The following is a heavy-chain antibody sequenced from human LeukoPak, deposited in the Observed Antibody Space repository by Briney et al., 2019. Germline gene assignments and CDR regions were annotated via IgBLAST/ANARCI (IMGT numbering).Heavy chain of an antibody. J-gene: IGHJ6*02. CDR1: GFTFSSYA. CDR3: AKSGGPDYDFWSGYYIGDYYGMDV. V-gene: IGHV3-23*01. D-gene: IGHD3-3*01. Sequence: GGSLRLSCAASGFTFSSYAMSWVRQAPGKGLEWVSAISGSGGSTYYADSVKGRFTISRDNSKNTLYLQMNSLRAEDTAVYYCAKSGGPDYDFWSGYYIGDYYGMDVWGQGTTVTVSS. CDR2: ISGSGGST.